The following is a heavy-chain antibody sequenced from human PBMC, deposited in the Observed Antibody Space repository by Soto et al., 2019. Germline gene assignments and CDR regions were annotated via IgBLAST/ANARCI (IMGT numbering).Heavy chain of an antibody. CDR3: ERHLSSCNGMEF. D-gene: IGHD2-2*01. CDR2: IYHSAST. CDR1: GGSFRSSSYY. Sequence: SETLSLTCAVYGGSFRSSSYYWSWIRQPPGKGLEDIGYIYHSASTNYSPSLKSRVTILLDTSQNQFSLKLNSVTAADTAVYYCERHLSSCNGMEFWGQGTSVTLSS. V-gene: IGHV4-61*01. J-gene: IGHJ6*02.